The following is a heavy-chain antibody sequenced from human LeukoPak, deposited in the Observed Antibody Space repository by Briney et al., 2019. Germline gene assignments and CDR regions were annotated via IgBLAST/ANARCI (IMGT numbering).Heavy chain of an antibody. CDR2: ISAYNGNT. Sequence: ASVKVSCKASGYTFTGYYMHWVRQAPGQGLEWMGWISAYNGNTNYAQKLQGRVTMTTDTSTSTAYMELRSLRSDDTAVYYCARGDYYGSGSYQYYFDYWGQGTLVTVSS. D-gene: IGHD3-10*01. CDR1: GYTFTGYY. J-gene: IGHJ4*02. V-gene: IGHV1-18*04. CDR3: ARGDYYGSGSYQYYFDY.